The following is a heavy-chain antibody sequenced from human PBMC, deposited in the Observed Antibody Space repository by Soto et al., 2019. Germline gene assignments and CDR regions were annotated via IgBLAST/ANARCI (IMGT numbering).Heavy chain of an antibody. V-gene: IGHV1-46*01. Sequence: ASVKVSCKASGGTFTSYYMHWVRQAPGQGLEWMGIINPSGGSTSYAQKFQGRVTMTRDTSTSTVFMELSSLRSEDTAVYYCATKRIRTTVDTPYAFDIWGQGTTVTVSS. D-gene: IGHD5-18*01. J-gene: IGHJ6*02. CDR1: GGTFTSYY. CDR2: INPSGGST. CDR3: ATKRIRTTVDTPYAFDI.